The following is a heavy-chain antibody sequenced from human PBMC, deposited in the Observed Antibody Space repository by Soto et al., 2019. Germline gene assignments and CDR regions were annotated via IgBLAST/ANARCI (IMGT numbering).Heavy chain of an antibody. CDR2: ISVNNGNT. CDR3: ARAFSYGSYWYFDL. D-gene: IGHD5-18*01. V-gene: IGHV1-18*01. J-gene: IGHJ2*01. Sequence: QVQLVQSGAEVKKPGDSVKVCCKASDYTFTSYGITWVRQAPGQGLEWMGWISVNNGNTNYAQKFQGRVTMTTDTSTNTAYMELWTLRSDDTAAYYCARAFSYGSYWYFDLWGRGTLVTVSS. CDR1: DYTFTSYG.